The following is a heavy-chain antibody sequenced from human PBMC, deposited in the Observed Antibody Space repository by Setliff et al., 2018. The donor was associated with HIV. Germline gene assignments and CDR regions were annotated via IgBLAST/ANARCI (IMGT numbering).Heavy chain of an antibody. J-gene: IGHJ3*02. CDR2: IYHSGTT. D-gene: IGHD5-12*01. V-gene: IGHV4-38-2*02. Sequence: PSETLSLTCTVSRGSISSGYYWGWIRQTPGKGLEWIGSIYHSGTTYYNPSLRSRVTISVDTSKNQFSLKLSSVTAADTAVYYCARQGDGYNFQDMWGQGTMVTVSS. CDR1: RGSISSGYY. CDR3: ARQGDGYNFQDM.